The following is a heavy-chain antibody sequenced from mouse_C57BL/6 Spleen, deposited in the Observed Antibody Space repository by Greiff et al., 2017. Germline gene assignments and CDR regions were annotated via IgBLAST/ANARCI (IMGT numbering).Heavy chain of an antibody. V-gene: IGHV3-6*01. J-gene: IGHJ1*03. CDR3: ARVWVYDGYYGYFDV. D-gene: IGHD2-3*01. CDR2: ISYDGSN. Sequence: EVQLVESGPGLVKPSQSLSLTCSVTGYSITSGYYWNWIRQFPGNKLEWMGYISYDGSNNYNPSLKNQISITRDTSKNQFFLKLNSVTTEDTATYDCARVWVYDGYYGYFDVWGTGTTVTVSS. CDR1: GYSITSGYY.